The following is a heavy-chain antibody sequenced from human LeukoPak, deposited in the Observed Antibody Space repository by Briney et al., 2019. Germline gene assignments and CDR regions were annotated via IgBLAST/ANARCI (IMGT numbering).Heavy chain of an antibody. CDR3: AKDASRILRYFDWLLDY. Sequence: GGSLRLSCAASGFTFSSYAMSWVRQAPGKGLEWVSAISGSGGGTYYADSVKGRFTISRDNSKNTLYLQMNSLRAEDTAVYYCAKDASRILRYFDWLLDYWGQGTLVTVSS. D-gene: IGHD3-9*01. V-gene: IGHV3-23*01. J-gene: IGHJ4*02. CDR1: GFTFSSYA. CDR2: ISGSGGGT.